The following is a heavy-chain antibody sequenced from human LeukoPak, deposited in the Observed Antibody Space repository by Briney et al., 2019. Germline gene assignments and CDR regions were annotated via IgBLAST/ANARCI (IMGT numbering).Heavy chain of an antibody. V-gene: IGHV3-48*03. D-gene: IGHD2/OR15-2a*01. J-gene: IGHJ4*02. CDR3: TTFYTRLTDY. CDR2: INSRGSTT. Sequence: PGGSLRLSCAASGFTFSNYEMNWVRQAPGKGLEWVSYINSRGSTTYYADSVKGRFTISRDNAKSSLYLQMNSLRVEDTAVYYCTTFYTRLTDYWGQGTLVTVSS. CDR1: GFTFSNYE.